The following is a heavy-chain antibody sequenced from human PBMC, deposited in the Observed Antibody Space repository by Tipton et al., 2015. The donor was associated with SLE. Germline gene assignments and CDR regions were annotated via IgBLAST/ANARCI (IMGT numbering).Heavy chain of an antibody. CDR1: GGSISSYY. Sequence: LRLSCTVSGGSISSYYWSWIRQPPGKGLEWIGYIYYSGSTNYNPSLKSRVTISVDTSKNQFSLKVSSVTAADTAVYYCARWAGPTVNFDYWGQGTLVTVSS. D-gene: IGHD4-11*01. CDR3: ARWAGPTVNFDY. CDR2: IYYSGST. J-gene: IGHJ4*02. V-gene: IGHV4-59*01.